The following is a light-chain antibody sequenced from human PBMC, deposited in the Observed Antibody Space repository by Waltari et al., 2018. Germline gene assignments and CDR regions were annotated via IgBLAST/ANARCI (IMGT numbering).Light chain of an antibody. Sequence: DIQLTQSPSFLSASVGDRVTITCRASQGISSSLAWYQQNPGKAPQLLTYVASTLQSGVPSRFSGSGSGTEFTLTISSLQPEDFATYYCQQLNSYPSFGQGTRL. CDR3: QQLNSYPS. J-gene: IGKJ5*01. CDR1: QGISSS. CDR2: VAS. V-gene: IGKV1-9*01.